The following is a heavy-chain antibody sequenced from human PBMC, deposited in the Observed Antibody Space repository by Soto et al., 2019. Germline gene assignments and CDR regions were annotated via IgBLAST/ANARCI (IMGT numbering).Heavy chain of an antibody. Sequence: GGSLRLSCAASGFTFSSYAMSWVRQAPGKGLEWVSAISGSGGSTYYADSVKGRFTISRDNSKNTLYLQMNSLRAEDTAVYYCAKEPGSSWVPYYYYYGMDVSGQGTTVTVSS. CDR1: GFTFSSYA. V-gene: IGHV3-23*01. CDR2: ISGSGGST. J-gene: IGHJ6*02. CDR3: AKEPGSSWVPYYYYYGMDV. D-gene: IGHD6-6*01.